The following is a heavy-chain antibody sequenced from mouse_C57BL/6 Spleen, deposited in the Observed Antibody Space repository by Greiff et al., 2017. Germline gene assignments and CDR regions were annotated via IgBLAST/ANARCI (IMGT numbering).Heavy chain of an antibody. D-gene: IGHD3-2*02. CDR3: ALDSSDYYIDY. CDR2: IDPANGST. CDR1: GFKIKNTY. V-gene: IGHV14-3*01. Sequence: VQLQQSVAELVRPGASVKLSCTASGFKIKNTYMHWVKQRPEQGLEWIGRIDPANGSTRYAPKFQGKATITADTSSNTAYLQLSSLTSEDTAIYYCALDSSDYYIDYWGQGTTLTVSS. J-gene: IGHJ2*01.